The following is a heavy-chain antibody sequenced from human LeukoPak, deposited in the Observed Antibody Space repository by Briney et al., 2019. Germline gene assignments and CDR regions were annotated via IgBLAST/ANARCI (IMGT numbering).Heavy chain of an antibody. CDR2: ITWNSGSI. CDR3: TRSTGWYNTFDY. V-gene: IGHV3-9*03. CDR1: GFTFDNYA. D-gene: IGHD2-8*02. J-gene: IGHJ4*02. Sequence: GGSLRLSCAASGFTFDNYAMHWVRQVPGKGLQWVSGITWNSGSIAYADSVKGRFTISRDNAKKSVYLQMNSLRVEDMAFYYCTRSTGWYNTFDYWGRGGLVTISS.